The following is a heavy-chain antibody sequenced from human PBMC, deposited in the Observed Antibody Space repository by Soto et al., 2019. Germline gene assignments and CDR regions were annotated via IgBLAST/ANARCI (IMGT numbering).Heavy chain of an antibody. CDR3: ARSYSYGSYWYFDD. D-gene: IGHD5-18*01. Sequence: ASVKVSCKASGYTFSTYGVSWVRQAPGQGLEWMGWITVSNGNTNYIDNAQGRVTMTTDTSTSTAYMELWRLTSDDTAVYYCARSYSYGSYWYFDDWGQGTLVTVSS. CDR1: GYTFSTYG. J-gene: IGHJ4*02. V-gene: IGHV1-18*04. CDR2: ITVSNGNT.